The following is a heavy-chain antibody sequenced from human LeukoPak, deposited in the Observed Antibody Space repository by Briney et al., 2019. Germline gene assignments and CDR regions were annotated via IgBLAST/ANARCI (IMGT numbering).Heavy chain of an antibody. D-gene: IGHD3-16*02. CDR3: ARETDYDYVWGSYRFDY. CDR2: IKQDGSEK. Sequence: PGGSLRLSCAASGFTFSSYWMSWVRQAPGKGLEWVANIKQDGSEKYYVDSVKGRFTISRDNAKNSLYLQMNSLRAEDTAVYYCARETDYDYVWGSYRFDYWGQGTLVTVSS. J-gene: IGHJ4*02. CDR1: GFTFSSYW. V-gene: IGHV3-7*05.